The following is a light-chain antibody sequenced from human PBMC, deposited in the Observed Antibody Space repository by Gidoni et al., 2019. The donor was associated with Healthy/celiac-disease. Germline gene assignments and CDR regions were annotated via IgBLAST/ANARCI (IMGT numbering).Light chain of an antibody. J-gene: IGKJ2*01. CDR1: QSVSSY. V-gene: IGKV3-11*01. Sequence: IVFPHSPATLSLSPGERATLSCRGSQSVSSYLAGYQQKPGQTPSHLIYDAANRATGIPARLSGSGSGTDFTITISSREQEDVAVYYCQQRSNWHLYTFGQXTKLEIK. CDR3: QQRSNWHLYT. CDR2: DAA.